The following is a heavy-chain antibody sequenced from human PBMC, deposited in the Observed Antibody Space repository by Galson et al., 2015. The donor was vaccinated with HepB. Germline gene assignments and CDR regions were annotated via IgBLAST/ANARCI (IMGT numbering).Heavy chain of an antibody. CDR1: GGTFSSYT. J-gene: IGHJ4*02. D-gene: IGHD5-18*01. CDR3: ARDGPGTAMVTGTFDY. Sequence: SVKVSCKASGGTFSSYTISWVRQAPGQGLEWMGRIIPILGIANYAQKFQGRVTITADKSTSTAYMELSSLRSEDAAVYYCARDGPGTAMVTGTFDYWGQGTLVTVSS. V-gene: IGHV1-69*04. CDR2: IIPILGIA.